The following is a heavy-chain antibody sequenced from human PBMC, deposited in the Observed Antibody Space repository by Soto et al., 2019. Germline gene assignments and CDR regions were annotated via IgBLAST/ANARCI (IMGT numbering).Heavy chain of an antibody. J-gene: IGHJ3*01. D-gene: IGHD3-16*02. CDR3: ARYRTKVPVAFDV. Sequence: QVQLVQSGAEVKKPGASVQVSCKASGLAFPIDDIIWVRQTIGQGLEFMGWMNPSGRNTGYARKFQGRATFTWNTPTSTAYMDLSGLRSEDTAVYYCARYRTKVPVAFDVWGQGTMVTVSS. CDR1: GLAFPIDD. V-gene: IGHV1-8*01. CDR2: MNPSGRNT.